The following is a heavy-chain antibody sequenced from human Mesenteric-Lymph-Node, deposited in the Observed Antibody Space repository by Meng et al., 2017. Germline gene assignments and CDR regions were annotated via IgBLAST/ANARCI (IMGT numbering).Heavy chain of an antibody. Sequence: ASVKVSCKASGYTFTSYDINWVRQATGQGLEWMGWMNPNSGNTGYAQKFQGRVTMTRNTSISTAYMELSSLRSEDTAVYYCARDCMCSGGSCLDVFDIWGQGTMVTVSS. CDR2: MNPNSGNT. V-gene: IGHV1-8*01. CDR3: ARDCMCSGGSCLDVFDI. D-gene: IGHD2-15*01. J-gene: IGHJ3*02. CDR1: GYTFTSYD.